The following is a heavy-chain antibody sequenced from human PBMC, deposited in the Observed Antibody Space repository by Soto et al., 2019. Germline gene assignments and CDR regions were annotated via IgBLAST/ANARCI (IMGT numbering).Heavy chain of an antibody. CDR2: ISGSGGST. J-gene: IGHJ5*02. D-gene: IGHD3-16*02. CDR1: GFTCSSYA. Sequence: GGSLRLSCAASGFTCSSYAMSWVRQAPGKGLEWVSAISGSGGSTYYADSVKGRFTISRDNSKNTLYLQMNSLRAEDTAVYYCAKVGYRDYVWGSYRPNNWFDPWGQGTLVTVSS. V-gene: IGHV3-23*01. CDR3: AKVGYRDYVWGSYRPNNWFDP.